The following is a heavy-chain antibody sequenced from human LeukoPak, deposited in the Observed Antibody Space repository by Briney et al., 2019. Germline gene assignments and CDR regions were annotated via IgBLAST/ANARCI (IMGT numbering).Heavy chain of an antibody. V-gene: IGHV3-30*02. CDR3: AKGKYSTSSRGPLDY. D-gene: IGHD6-6*01. J-gene: IGHJ4*02. Sequence: PGGSLRLSCAASGFTFSNYAMHWVRLAPGKGLEWVAFIRFDGSTKYYADSVKGRVTISRDNSKNTLYLQMNSLRPEDTAVYYCAKGKYSTSSRGPLDYWGQGTLVTVP. CDR2: IRFDGSTK. CDR1: GFTFSNYA.